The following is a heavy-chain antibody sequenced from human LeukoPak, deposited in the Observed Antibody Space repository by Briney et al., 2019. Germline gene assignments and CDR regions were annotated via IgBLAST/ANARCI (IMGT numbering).Heavy chain of an antibody. CDR2: MNPNSGNT. CDR3: ARGITSYYYDSSGYGSH. CDR1: GYTFTSYE. D-gene: IGHD3-22*01. J-gene: IGHJ4*02. Sequence: ASVKVSCKASGYTFTSYEINWVRQATGQGLEWMGWMNPNSGNTGYAQKFQGRVTMTRNTSISTAYTELSSLRSEDTAVYYCARGITSYYYDSSGYGSHWGQGTLVTVSS. V-gene: IGHV1-8*01.